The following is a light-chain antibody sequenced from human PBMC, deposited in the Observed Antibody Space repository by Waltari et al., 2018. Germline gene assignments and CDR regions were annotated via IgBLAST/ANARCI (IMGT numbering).Light chain of an antibody. CDR1: STDLASYNL. V-gene: IGLV2-23*01. CDR3: CSYTGSSTSYG. Sequence: QSALSQPASVSGSPGQSLTITCTGASTDLASYNLVAWYQHHPNRAPKLIIYGATKRPSGVFHRFSGAKSGATASLRISGLQADDEADYYCCSYTGSSTSYGCGGGTKVTVL. CDR2: GAT. J-gene: IGLJ1*01.